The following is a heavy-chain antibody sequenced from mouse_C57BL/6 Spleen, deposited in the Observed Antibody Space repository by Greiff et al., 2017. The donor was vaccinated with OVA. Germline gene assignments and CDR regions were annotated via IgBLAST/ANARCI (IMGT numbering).Heavy chain of an antibody. D-gene: IGHD1-3*01. V-gene: IGHV1-80*01. J-gene: IGHJ2*01. CDR2: IYPGDGDT. CDR3: ARKWRGHDY. CDR1: GYAFSSYW. Sequence: VQLPQSGAELVKPGASVTISCKASGYAFSSYWMNWVKQRPGKGLEWIGQIYPGDGDTNDNGKFKGKATLTADKSSITAYMQLSILTSEDSAVYCCARKWRGHDYWGQGTTLTVSS.